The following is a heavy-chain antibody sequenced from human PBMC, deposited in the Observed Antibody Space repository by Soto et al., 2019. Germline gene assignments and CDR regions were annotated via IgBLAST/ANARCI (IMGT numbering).Heavy chain of an antibody. J-gene: IGHJ6*03. CDR1: GGSISSSSYY. CDR3: ARQNTYCSGGSCYSHFYYYYYMDV. Sequence: SETLSLTCTVSGGSISSSSYYWGWIRQPPGKGLEWIGSIYYSGSTYYNPSLKSRVTISVDTSKNQFSLKLSSVTAADTAVYYCARQNTYCSGGSCYSHFYYYYYMDVWGKGTTVTVSS. D-gene: IGHD2-15*01. V-gene: IGHV4-39*01. CDR2: IYYSGST.